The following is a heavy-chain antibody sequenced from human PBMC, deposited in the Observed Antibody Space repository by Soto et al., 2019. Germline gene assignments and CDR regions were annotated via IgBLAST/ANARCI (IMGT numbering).Heavy chain of an antibody. CDR1: GESIDTAGYY. J-gene: IGHJ4*02. V-gene: IGHV4-31*03. CDR3: SRGDY. CDR2: IYHSGAT. Sequence: QAQLQESGPRLVRPSQTLSLTCTVSGESIDTAGYYWTWIRQRPGRGLEWLGFIYHSGATYYSSSMKSRLSISIDRSQNQFSLKVTSVTAADTAVYFCSRGDYWGQGMLVTVSA.